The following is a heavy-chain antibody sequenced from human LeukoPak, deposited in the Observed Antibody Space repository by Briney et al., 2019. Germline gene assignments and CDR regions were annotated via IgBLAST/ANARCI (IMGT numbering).Heavy chain of an antibody. D-gene: IGHD2-15*01. V-gene: IGHV3-21*01. CDR3: ARDATQLLIASGPFYYFDS. CDR1: GFTFSRYS. Sequence: PGGSLRLSCVASGFTFSRYSMNWVRQAPGKGLEWVSSISSSSDYIYYADSVNGRFTISRDNAKNSVYLQINSLRADDTAVYYCARDATQLLIASGPFYYFDSWGQGTLVTVSP. J-gene: IGHJ4*02. CDR2: ISSSSDYI.